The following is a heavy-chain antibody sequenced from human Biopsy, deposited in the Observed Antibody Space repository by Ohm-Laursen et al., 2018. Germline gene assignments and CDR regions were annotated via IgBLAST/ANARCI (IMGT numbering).Heavy chain of an antibody. CDR1: GGSLNFYY. CDR3: VRGRSPATY. CDR2: MYYSGST. Sequence: GTLSLTCTVPGGSLNFYYWSWIRQPPGKGLEWIGYMYYSGSTKYSPSLKNRVTVSFDTSRNQFSLKLTSMTPADTAVYYCVRGRSPATYWGQGALVIDSS. J-gene: IGHJ4*02. V-gene: IGHV4-59*01.